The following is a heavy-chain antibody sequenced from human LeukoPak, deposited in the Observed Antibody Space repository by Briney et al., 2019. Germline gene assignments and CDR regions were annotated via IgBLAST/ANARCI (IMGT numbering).Heavy chain of an antibody. Sequence: ASVKVSCKASGYTFISYDINWVRQAPGQGLEWMGIINPSGGSTSYAQKFQGRVTITADKSTSTAYMELSSLRSEDTAVYYCARVPDYDFWSGYYTGYFDYWGQGTLVTVSS. CDR3: ARVPDYDFWSGYYTGYFDY. D-gene: IGHD3-3*01. J-gene: IGHJ4*02. V-gene: IGHV1-46*01. CDR2: INPSGGST. CDR1: GYTFISYD.